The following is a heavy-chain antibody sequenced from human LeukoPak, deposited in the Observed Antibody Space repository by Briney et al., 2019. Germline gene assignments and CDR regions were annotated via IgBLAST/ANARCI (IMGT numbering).Heavy chain of an antibody. J-gene: IGHJ4*02. CDR2: ISNNGDRT. D-gene: IGHD2-15*01. CDR3: AREAVVAAMGEYFDY. Sequence: GGSLRLSCAASGFTFSNYAMTWVRQAPGRGLEWVSVISNNGDRTYYADTVKGRFTISRDNSKNTLYLQMNSLRAEDTAVYYCAREAVVAAMGEYFDYWGQGTLVTVSS. V-gene: IGHV3-23*01. CDR1: GFTFSNYA.